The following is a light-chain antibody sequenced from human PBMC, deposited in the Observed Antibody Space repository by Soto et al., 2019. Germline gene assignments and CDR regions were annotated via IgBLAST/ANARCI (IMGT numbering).Light chain of an antibody. CDR3: QQYYTSPDT. CDR2: WAS. J-gene: IGKJ2*01. CDR1: QSVLFRSDNKNY. Sequence: DIVMTQSPDSLAVSLGERATINCKSSQSVLFRSDNKNYLAWYQQRSGQPPKLLIYWASTRESGVPDRFGGSGSGTDFTLAISSLQAEDVAVYYCQQYYTSPDTFGQGTKLEIK. V-gene: IGKV4-1*01.